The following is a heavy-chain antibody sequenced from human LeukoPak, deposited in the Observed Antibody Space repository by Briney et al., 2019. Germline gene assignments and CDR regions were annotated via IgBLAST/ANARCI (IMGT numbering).Heavy chain of an antibody. CDR2: ISGSGGST. V-gene: IGHV3-23*01. J-gene: IGHJ4*02. D-gene: IGHD2-21*02. Sequence: GGSLRLSCAASGFTFSSYAMSWVRQAPGKGLEWVSAISGSGGSTYYADSVKGRFTISRDNSKNTLYLQMNSLRAEDTAVYFCALGGHDFNPFYYWGQGTLVTVSS. CDR1: GFTFSSYA. CDR3: ALGGHDFNPFYY.